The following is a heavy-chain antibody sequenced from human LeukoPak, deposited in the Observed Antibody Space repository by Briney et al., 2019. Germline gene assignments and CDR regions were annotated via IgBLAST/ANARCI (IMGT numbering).Heavy chain of an antibody. Sequence: ASVKVSCKASGYTFTSYDINWVRQATGQGLEWMGWMNPNSGNTGYAQKFQGRVTMTRNTSISTAYMELSSLRSEDTAVYYCARGDGGVDYYDSSGYRLGYAFDIWGQGTMVTVSS. J-gene: IGHJ3*02. D-gene: IGHD3-22*01. CDR2: MNPNSGNT. V-gene: IGHV1-8*01. CDR1: GYTFTSYD. CDR3: ARGDGGVDYYDSSGYRLGYAFDI.